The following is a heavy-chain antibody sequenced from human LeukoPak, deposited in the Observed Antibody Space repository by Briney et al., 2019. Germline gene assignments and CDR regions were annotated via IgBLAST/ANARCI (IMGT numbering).Heavy chain of an antibody. CDR2: ISGSGGST. D-gene: IGHD3-22*01. V-gene: IGHV3-23*01. Sequence: GGSLRLXCAASGFTFSSYAMSWVRQAPGKELEWVSAISGSGGSTYYADSVKGRFTISRDNSKNTLYLQMNSLRAEDTAVYYCAKDLTDYDSSGYYYSPPFDYWGQGTLVTVSS. J-gene: IGHJ4*02. CDR3: AKDLTDYDSSGYYYSPPFDY. CDR1: GFTFSSYA.